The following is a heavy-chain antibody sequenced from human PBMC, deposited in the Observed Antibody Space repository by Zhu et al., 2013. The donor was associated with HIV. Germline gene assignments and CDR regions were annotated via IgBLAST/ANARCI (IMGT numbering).Heavy chain of an antibody. D-gene: IGHD3-22*01. Sequence: QDQLVQSGPEVKKPGASVKVSCKASGYIFTSFGISWVRQAPGQGLEWMGWISGYNAKTNYAQKSKGRVTMTTDISTSTAYMELRSLRSDDTAVYYCARGRYYYDHNGYYHEYFQVWGQGTLVTVSS. CDR3: ARGRYYYDHNGYYHEYFQV. CDR2: ISGYNAKT. V-gene: IGHV1-18*01. J-gene: IGHJ1*01. CDR1: GYIFTSFG.